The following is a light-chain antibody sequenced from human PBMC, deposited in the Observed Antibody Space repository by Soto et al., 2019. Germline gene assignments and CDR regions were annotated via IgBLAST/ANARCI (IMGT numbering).Light chain of an antibody. V-gene: IGKV3-15*01. J-gene: IGKJ5*01. CDR1: QSVSGD. Sequence: DIVLTQSPATLSASPWERATLSSSASQSVSGDLAWYHHKPGQAPRLLIYDASARALDTPARFAGSGAGTEFTLTISSLQSEDFAVYYCQQYNSWPPITFGQGTRLENK. CDR2: DAS. CDR3: QQYNSWPPIT.